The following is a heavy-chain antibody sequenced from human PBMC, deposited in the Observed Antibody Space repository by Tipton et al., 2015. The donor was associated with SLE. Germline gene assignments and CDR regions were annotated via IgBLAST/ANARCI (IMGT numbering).Heavy chain of an antibody. J-gene: IGHJ4*02. CDR2: ISYDGSNK. V-gene: IGHV3-30*18. CDR1: GFTFSSYG. CDR3: AKDRMYYFDRSAVFDY. Sequence: SLRLSCAASGFTFSSYGMHWVRQAPGKGLEWVAVISYDGSNKYYADSVKGRFTISRDNSKNTLDLQMNSLRAEDTAVYYCAKDRMYYFDRSAVFDYWGQGTLFTVSS. D-gene: IGHD3-22*01.